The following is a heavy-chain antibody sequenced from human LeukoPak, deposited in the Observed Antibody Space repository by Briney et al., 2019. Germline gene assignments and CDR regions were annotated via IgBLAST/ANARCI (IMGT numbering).Heavy chain of an antibody. CDR1: GYTFTSYA. CDR3: ARGPQTGGYYYYGMDV. V-gene: IGHV1-3*01. Sequence: ASVKVSCKASGYTFTSYAMHWVRQAPGQRLEWMGWINAGNGNTKYSQKFQGRVTITRDTSASTAYMGLSSLRSEDTAVYYCARGPQTGGYYYYGMDVWGQGTTVTVSS. D-gene: IGHD7-27*01. J-gene: IGHJ6*02. CDR2: INAGNGNT.